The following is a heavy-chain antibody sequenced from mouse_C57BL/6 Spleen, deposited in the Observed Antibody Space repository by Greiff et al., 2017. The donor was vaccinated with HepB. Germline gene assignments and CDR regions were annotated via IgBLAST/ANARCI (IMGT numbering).Heavy chain of an antibody. V-gene: IGHV1-82*01. CDR2: IYPGDGDT. D-gene: IGHD3-2*02. CDR3: ARPAQATAFAY. J-gene: IGHJ3*01. Sequence: QVTLKVSGPELVKPGASVKISCKASGYAFSSSWMNWVKQRPGKGLEWIGRIYPGDGDTNYNGKFKGKATLTADKSSSTAYMQLSSLTSEDSAVYFCARPAQATAFAYWGQGTLVTVSA. CDR1: GYAFSSSW.